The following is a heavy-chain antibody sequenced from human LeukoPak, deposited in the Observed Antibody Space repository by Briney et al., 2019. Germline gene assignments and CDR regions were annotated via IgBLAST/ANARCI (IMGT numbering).Heavy chain of an antibody. CDR2: IKSKTDGGTT. D-gene: IGHD3-3*01. V-gene: IGHV3-15*01. CDR1: GFTFSNAW. Sequence: GGSLRLSCAASGFTFSNAWMSWVRQAPGKGLEWVGRIKSKTDGGTTDYAAPVKGRFAISRDDSKNTLYLQMNSLKTEDTAVYYCTTEDGVVIPHFDYWGQGTLVTVSS. J-gene: IGHJ4*02. CDR3: TTEDGVVIPHFDY.